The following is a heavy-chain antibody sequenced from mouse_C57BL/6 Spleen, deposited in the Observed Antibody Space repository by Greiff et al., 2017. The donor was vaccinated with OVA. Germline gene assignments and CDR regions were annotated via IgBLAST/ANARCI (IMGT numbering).Heavy chain of an antibody. CDR1: GYTFTSYW. Sequence: QVQLQQPGAELVRPGPSVKLSCKASGYTFTSYWMHWVKQRPGQGLEWIGVIDPSDSYTNYNQKFKGKATLTVDTSSSTAYMQLSSLTSEDSAVYYCARAGDYDSFAYWGQGTLVTVSA. CDR2: IDPSDSYT. D-gene: IGHD2-4*01. CDR3: ARAGDYDSFAY. V-gene: IGHV1-59*01. J-gene: IGHJ3*01.